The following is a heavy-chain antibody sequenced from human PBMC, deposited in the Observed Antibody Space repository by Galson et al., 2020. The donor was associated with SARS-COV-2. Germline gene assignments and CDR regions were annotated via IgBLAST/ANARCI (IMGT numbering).Heavy chain of an antibody. CDR3: ARGTYDFRSATEGYFDY. V-gene: IGHV4-39*07. CDR1: GGTFSSNMYY. D-gene: IGHD3-3*01. Sequence: SETLSLTCTVSGGTFSSNMYYGGWIRQPPGKGLEWLGCIYFGASTYYNPSLKRRVTISADTSKNQFSLRLTSVTAADTTMYYCARGTYDFRSATEGYFDYWGPGTPVTVSS. J-gene: IGHJ4*02. CDR2: IYFGAST.